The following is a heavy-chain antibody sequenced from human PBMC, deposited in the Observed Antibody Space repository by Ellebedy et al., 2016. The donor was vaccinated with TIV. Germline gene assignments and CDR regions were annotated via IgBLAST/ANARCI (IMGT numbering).Heavy chain of an antibody. CDR1: GYTFTSYG. V-gene: IGHV1-18*01. CDR3: ASGRGYDWMRYFDY. CDR2: ISAYNGNT. J-gene: IGHJ4*02. D-gene: IGHD5-12*01. Sequence: ASVKVSCXASGYTFTSYGISWVRQAPGQGLEWMGWISAYNGNTNYAQKLQGRVTMTTDTSTSTAYMELRSLRSDDTAVYYCASGRGYDWMRYFDYWGQGTLVTVSS.